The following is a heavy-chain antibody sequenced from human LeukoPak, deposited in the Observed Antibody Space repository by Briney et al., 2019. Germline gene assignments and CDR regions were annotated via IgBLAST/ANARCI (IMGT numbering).Heavy chain of an antibody. CDR2: IRTKAYGGTT. CDR1: GFTFGDYA. CDR3: TRTYYDSSGYLFDY. V-gene: IGHV3-49*04. J-gene: IGHJ4*02. Sequence: GRSLRLSCTASGFTFGDYAMSWVRQAPGKGLEWVGFIRTKAYGGTTEYAASVKGRFTISRDGSKSIAYLQMNSLKTEDTAVYYCTRTYYDSSGYLFDYWGQGTLVTVSS. D-gene: IGHD3-22*01.